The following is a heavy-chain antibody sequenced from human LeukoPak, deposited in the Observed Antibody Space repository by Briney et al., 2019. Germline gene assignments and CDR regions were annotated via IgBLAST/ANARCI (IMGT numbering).Heavy chain of an antibody. Sequence: ASVKVSCKASGYTFSDFYMHWVRQAPGQGLEWMGWINPNSGGTNYGQKFQGRVTMTRDTSISTAYMELSRLRSDDTAVYYCAREGVDWNHSVYYFDYWGQGTLVTVSS. CDR2: INPNSGGT. CDR1: GYTFSDFY. D-gene: IGHD1-1*01. V-gene: IGHV1-2*02. CDR3: AREGVDWNHSVYYFDY. J-gene: IGHJ4*02.